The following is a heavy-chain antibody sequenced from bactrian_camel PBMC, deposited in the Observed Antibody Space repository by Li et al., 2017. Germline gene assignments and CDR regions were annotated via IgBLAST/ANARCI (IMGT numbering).Heavy chain of an antibody. CDR1: AHFDS. D-gene: IGHD3*01. J-gene: IGHJ4*01. CDR3: ATGVYCAHELSPDEYDV. Sequence: HVQLVESGGGSAQAGGSMRLSCAAVAHFDSMGWFRQAPGMEREGVAAIDADGSTSYADSVKGRFTISRDAAKTTLYLQMSDLKFEDTAMYYCATGVYCAHELSPDEYDVWGQGTQVTVS. CDR2: IDADGST. V-gene: IGHV3S53*01.